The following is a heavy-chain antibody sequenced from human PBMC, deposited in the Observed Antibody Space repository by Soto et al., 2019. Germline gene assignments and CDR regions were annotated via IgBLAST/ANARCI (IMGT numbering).Heavy chain of an antibody. V-gene: IGHV3-48*01. CDR3: ARDAYYDILTGYDDDAFDI. J-gene: IGHJ3*02. CDR2: ISSSSTI. CDR1: GFTFSSYS. Sequence: GESLKISCAASGFTFSSYSMNWVRQAPGKGLEWVSYISSSSTIYYADSLKGRFTISGDNAKNSLYMQMNSLRAEDTAVYYCARDAYYDILTGYDDDAFDIWGQGTMVTVSS. D-gene: IGHD3-9*01.